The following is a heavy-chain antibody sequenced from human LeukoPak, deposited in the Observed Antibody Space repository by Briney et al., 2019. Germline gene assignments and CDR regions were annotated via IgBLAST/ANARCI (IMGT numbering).Heavy chain of an antibody. D-gene: IGHD3-9*01. CDR3: ARVEYDILTGYNDY. J-gene: IGHJ4*02. CDR2: ISSSSSYI. V-gene: IGHV3-21*01. Sequence: GGSLRLSCAASGFTFSSYSMNWVRQAPGKGLEWVASISSSSSYIYYADSVKGQFTISRDNAKSSLYLPMNSLRAEDTAVYYCARVEYDILTGYNDYWGQGTLVTVSS. CDR1: GFTFSSYS.